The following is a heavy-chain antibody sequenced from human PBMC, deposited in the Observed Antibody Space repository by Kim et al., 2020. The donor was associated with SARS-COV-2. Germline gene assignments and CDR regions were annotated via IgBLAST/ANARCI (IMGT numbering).Heavy chain of an antibody. J-gene: IGHJ6*02. CDR1: GYSFTSYW. Sequence: GESLKISCKGSGYSFTSYWIGWVRQMPGKGLEWMGIIYPGDSDTRYSPSFQGQVTISADKSISTAYLQWSSLKASDTAMYYCARRGLLESYYYYGMDVWGQGTTVTVSS. V-gene: IGHV5-51*01. CDR2: IYPGDSDT. D-gene: IGHD1-1*01. CDR3: ARRGLLESYYYYGMDV.